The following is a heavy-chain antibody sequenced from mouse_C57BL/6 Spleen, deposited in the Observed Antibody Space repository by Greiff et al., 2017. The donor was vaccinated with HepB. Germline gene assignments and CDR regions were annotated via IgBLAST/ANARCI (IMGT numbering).Heavy chain of an antibody. J-gene: IGHJ2*01. CDR1: GYSITSGYD. CDR2: ISYSGST. D-gene: IGHD2-3*01. CDR3: ARGGYDGYAFDY. V-gene: IGHV3-1*01. Sequence: VQLQQSGPGMVKPSQSLSLTCTVTGYSITSGYDWHWIRHFPGNKLEWMGYISYSGSTNYNPSLKSRISITHDTSKNHFFMKLNSVTTEDTATYYGARGGYDGYAFDYWGQSTTLTVSS.